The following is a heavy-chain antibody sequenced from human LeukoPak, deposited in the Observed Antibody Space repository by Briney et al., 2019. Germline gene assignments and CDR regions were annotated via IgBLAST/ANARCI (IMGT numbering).Heavy chain of an antibody. Sequence: QPGRSLRLSCAASGFTFSSYGMHWVRQAPGKGLEWVALISYDGSNKYYADSVKGRFTISRDNSKNTLSLHMNSLRAEDTAVYYCAKPPEVGATVGYFDYWGQGTLVTVPS. CDR1: GFTFSSYG. J-gene: IGHJ4*02. V-gene: IGHV3-30*18. CDR3: AKPPEVGATVGYFDY. D-gene: IGHD1-26*01. CDR2: ISYDGSNK.